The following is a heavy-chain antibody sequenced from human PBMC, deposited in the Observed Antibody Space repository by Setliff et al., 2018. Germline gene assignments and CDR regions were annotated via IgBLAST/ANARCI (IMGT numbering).Heavy chain of an antibody. CDR3: ASLGLAAAREDYYYYGMDV. J-gene: IGHJ6*02. V-gene: IGHV1-46*01. CDR2: INPSGGST. Sequence: ASVKVSCKASGYTFTSYYMHWVRQAPGQGPEWMGIINPSGGSTSYAQKFQGRVTMTRDTSTSTVYMELSSLRSEDTAVYYCASLGLAAAREDYYYYGMDVWGQGTRSPSP. D-gene: IGHD6-13*01. CDR1: GYTFTSYY.